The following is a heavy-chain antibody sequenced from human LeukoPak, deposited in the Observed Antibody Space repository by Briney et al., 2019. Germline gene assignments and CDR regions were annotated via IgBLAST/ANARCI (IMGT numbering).Heavy chain of an antibody. CDR2: IYPGDSDT. Sequence: GESLKISCKGSGYSFTTYWIAWVRQMPGKGLEWMGIIYPGDSDTRYSPSFQGQVTISGDKSISTAYLQWSSLKASDTAIYYCARSENGLYFYWGQGTLVTVSS. V-gene: IGHV5-51*01. J-gene: IGHJ4*02. CDR1: GYSFTTYW. D-gene: IGHD3-9*01. CDR3: ARSENGLYFY.